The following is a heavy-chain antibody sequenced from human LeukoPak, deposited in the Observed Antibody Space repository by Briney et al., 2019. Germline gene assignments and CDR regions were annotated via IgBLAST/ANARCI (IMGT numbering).Heavy chain of an antibody. CDR2: ISAYNGNT. CDR3: ARDSYYYGSGSYLLHFDS. V-gene: IGHV1-18*01. CDR1: GYTFTSYG. Sequence: ASVKVSCKASGYTFTSYGISWVRQAPGQGLEWMGWISAYNGNTNYAQKLQGRVTMTTDTSTSTAYMELRSLRSDDTAVYYCARDSYYYGSGSYLLHFDSWGRGTLVTVSS. J-gene: IGHJ4*02. D-gene: IGHD3-10*01.